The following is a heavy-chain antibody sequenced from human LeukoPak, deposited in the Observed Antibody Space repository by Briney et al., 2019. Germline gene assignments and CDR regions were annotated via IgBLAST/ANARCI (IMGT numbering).Heavy chain of an antibody. CDR1: GGSISSSSYY. D-gene: IGHD3-22*01. V-gene: IGHV4-39*01. J-gene: IGHJ4*02. CDR2: IYYSGST. Sequence: SETLSLTCTVSGGSISSSSYYWGWIRQPPGKGLEWIGSIYYSGSTYYNPSLKSRVTISVDTSKNQFSLKLSSVTAADTAVYYCARRYFYDSGGYYYYFDYWGQETLVTVSS. CDR3: ARRYFYDSGGYYYYFDY.